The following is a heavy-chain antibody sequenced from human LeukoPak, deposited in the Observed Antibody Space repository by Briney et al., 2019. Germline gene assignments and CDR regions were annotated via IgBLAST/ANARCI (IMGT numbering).Heavy chain of an antibody. CDR1: GYSFINFG. CDR2: ISAYNHNT. V-gene: IGHV1-18*01. Sequence: ASVKVSCKASGYSFINFGLSWVRQAPGQGLEWMGWISAYNHNTNYAQKFQGRVTMTTDTSTSTAYMELRSLRSDDTAVYYCARDGYKNAHDYWGQGTLVTVSS. D-gene: IGHD5-18*01. CDR3: ARDGYKNAHDY. J-gene: IGHJ4*02.